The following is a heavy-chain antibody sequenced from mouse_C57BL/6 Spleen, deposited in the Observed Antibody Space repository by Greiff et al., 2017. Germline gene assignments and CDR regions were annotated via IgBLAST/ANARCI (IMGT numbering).Heavy chain of an antibody. J-gene: IGHJ1*03. CDR3: ARYDYSNYWYFDV. Sequence: EVHLVESGGGLVQPGGSLSLSCAASGFTFTDYYMSWVRQPPGKALEWLGFIRNKANGYTTEYSASVKGRFTISRDNSQSILYLQMNSLRAEDRATYYCARYDYSNYWYFDVWGTGTTVTVSS. CDR1: GFTFTDYY. CDR2: IRNKANGYTT. V-gene: IGHV7-3*01. D-gene: IGHD2-5*01.